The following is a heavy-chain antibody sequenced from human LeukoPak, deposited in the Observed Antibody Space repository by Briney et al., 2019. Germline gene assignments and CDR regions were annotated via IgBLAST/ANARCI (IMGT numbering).Heavy chain of an antibody. CDR2: IYYSGST. V-gene: IGHV4-61*01. CDR1: GGSVSSGSYY. D-gene: IGHD2-15*01. J-gene: IGHJ6*03. CDR3: ARGGRSFYYYYMDV. Sequence: SETLSLTCTVSGGSVSSGSYYWSWIRQPPGKGLEWIGYIYYSGSTNYNRSLKSRVTISVDTSKNQFSLKLSSVTAADTAVYYCARGGRSFYYYYMDVWGKGTTVTVSS.